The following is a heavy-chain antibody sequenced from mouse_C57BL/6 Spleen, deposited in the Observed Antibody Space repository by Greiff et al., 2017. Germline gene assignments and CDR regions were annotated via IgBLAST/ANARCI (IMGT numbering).Heavy chain of an antibody. D-gene: IGHD2-1*01. Sequence: EVKLVASGGGLVKPGGSLKLSCAASGFTFSDYGMHWVRQAPEKGLEWVAYISSGRSTIYYAAPVKGRFTISRDNAKDTLFLQMTRLRSRDTAMYYCARGRNYDAMDYWGQGTSVTVSS. CDR1: GFTFSDYG. CDR3: ARGRNYDAMDY. CDR2: ISSGRSTI. V-gene: IGHV5-17*01. J-gene: IGHJ4*01.